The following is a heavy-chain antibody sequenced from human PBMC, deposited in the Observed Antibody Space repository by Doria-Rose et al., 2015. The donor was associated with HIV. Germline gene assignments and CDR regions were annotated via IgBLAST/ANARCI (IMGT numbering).Heavy chain of an antibody. J-gene: IGHJ4*02. CDR1: GVSLSSPGMG. V-gene: IGHV2-26*01. D-gene: IGHD6-13*01. Sequence: SGPVLVKPTETLTLTCTVSGVSLSSPGMGVSWIRQPPGKALEWLANIFSDDERSYKTSLKSRLTPSRGTSKSQVVLTMTDMDPVDTATYYCARIKSSRWYHKYYFDFWGQGTLVIVSA. CDR3: ARIKSSRWYHKYYFDF. CDR2: IFSDDER.